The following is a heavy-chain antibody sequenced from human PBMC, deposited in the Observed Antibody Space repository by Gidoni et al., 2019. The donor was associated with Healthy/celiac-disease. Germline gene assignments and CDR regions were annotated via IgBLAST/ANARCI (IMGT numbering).Heavy chain of an antibody. V-gene: IGHV3-33*01. CDR3: ARDPIYGSGSYYPYYYYGMDV. J-gene: IGHJ6*02. CDR2: IWYDGSNK. CDR1: GFTFSSYG. Sequence: QVQLVESGGGVVQPGRSLRLSCAASGFTFSSYGMHWVRQAPGKGLEWVAVIWYDGSNKYYADSVKGRFTISRDNSKNTPYLQMNSLRAEDTAVYYCARDPIYGSGSYYPYYYYGMDVWGQGTTVTVSS. D-gene: IGHD3-10*01.